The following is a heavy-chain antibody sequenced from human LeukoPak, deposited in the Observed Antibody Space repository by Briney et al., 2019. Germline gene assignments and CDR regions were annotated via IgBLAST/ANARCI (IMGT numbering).Heavy chain of an antibody. CDR1: GFTFSNSW. J-gene: IGHJ1*01. CDR3: ARAPSEIGGYYPEYFRH. D-gene: IGHD3-22*01. CDR2: IKSDGST. Sequence: GGSLRLSCAASGFTFSNSWMHWVRHAPGKGLVWVSRIKSDGSTNYADSVKGRFTISRDNAKNTLSLQMNSLRPEDTGVYYCARAPSEIGGYYPEYFRHWGQGTLVTVSS. V-gene: IGHV3-74*01.